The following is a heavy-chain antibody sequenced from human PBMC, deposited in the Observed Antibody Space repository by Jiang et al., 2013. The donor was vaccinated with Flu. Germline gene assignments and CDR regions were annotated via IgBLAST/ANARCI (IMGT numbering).Heavy chain of an antibody. D-gene: IGHD3-9*01. J-gene: IGHJ5*02. Sequence: PGLVKPSETLSLTCTVSGGSVSSGSYYWSWIRQPPGKGLEWIGYIYYSGSTNYNPSLKSRVTISVDTSKNQFSLKLSSVTAADTAVYYCARYTYYDILTRFDPWGQGTLVTVSS. V-gene: IGHV4-61*01. CDR1: GGSVSSGSYY. CDR3: ARYTYYDILTRFDP. CDR2: IYYSGST.